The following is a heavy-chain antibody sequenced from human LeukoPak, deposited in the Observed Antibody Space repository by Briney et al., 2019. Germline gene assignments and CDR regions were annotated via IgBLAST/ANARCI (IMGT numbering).Heavy chain of an antibody. V-gene: IGHV3-33*06. D-gene: IGHD6-13*01. J-gene: IGHJ4*02. CDR2: IWYDGSNK. CDR1: GFSFSGYG. Sequence: GGSLRLSCVASGFSFSGYGMHWVRQAPGKGLEWVALIWYDGSNKYYADSVKGRFIISRDNSKNTLYLQMNSPRGEDTAVYYCAKDEAAAGTEGGDYWGQGTLVTVPS. CDR3: AKDEAAAGTEGGDY.